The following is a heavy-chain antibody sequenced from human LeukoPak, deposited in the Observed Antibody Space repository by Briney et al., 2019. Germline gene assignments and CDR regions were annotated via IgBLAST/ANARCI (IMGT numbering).Heavy chain of an antibody. J-gene: IGHJ4*02. Sequence: GGSLRLSCAVSEFTFSSYDMHWVRQAPGKGLEWVTFIQYDGSNKYYADSVKGRFTISRDNSKNTLYLQMNSLRAEDTAVYYCARRAGAYSHPYDYWGQGTLVTVSS. V-gene: IGHV3-30*12. CDR1: EFTFSSYD. D-gene: IGHD4/OR15-4a*01. CDR3: ARRAGAYSHPYDY. CDR2: IQYDGSNK.